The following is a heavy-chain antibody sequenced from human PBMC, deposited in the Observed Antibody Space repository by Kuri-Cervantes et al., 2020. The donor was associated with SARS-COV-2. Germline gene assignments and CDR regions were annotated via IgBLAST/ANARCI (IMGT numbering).Heavy chain of an antibody. V-gene: IGHV4-59*08. CDR2: VYYTGVA. CDR1: SGSISTFY. CDR3: ARQMMSSITIFGVVITRNWFDP. J-gene: IGHJ5*02. Sequence: GSLRLSFSVSSGSISTFYWSWIRQFPGKRLEWIGYVYYTGVAKYNPSLKSRVTMSVDTSKNQFSLRLSSVTAADTAVYYCARQMMSSITIFGVVITRNWFDPWGQGTLVTVSS. D-gene: IGHD3-3*01.